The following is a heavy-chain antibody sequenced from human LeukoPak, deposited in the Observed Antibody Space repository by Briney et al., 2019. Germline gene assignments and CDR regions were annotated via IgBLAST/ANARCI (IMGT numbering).Heavy chain of an antibody. CDR2: MNPNSGNT. J-gene: IGHJ4*02. D-gene: IGHD3-10*01. Sequence: ASVKVSCKASGYTFTSYGISWVRQAPGQGLEWMGWMNPNSGNTGYAQKFQGRVTMTRNTSISTAYMELSSLRSEDTAVYYCARGRLLWFGELFRSYYFDYWGQGTLVTVSS. V-gene: IGHV1-8*02. CDR3: ARGRLLWFGELFRSYYFDY. CDR1: GYTFTSYG.